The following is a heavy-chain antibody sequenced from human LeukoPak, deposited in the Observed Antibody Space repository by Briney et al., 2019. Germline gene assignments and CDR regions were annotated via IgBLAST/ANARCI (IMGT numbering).Heavy chain of an antibody. CDR3: ARDPRIAVVKLWGMDV. V-gene: IGHV1-69*04. D-gene: IGHD3-22*01. CDR1: GGTFSSYA. Sequence: SVKVSCKASGGTFSSYAISWVRQAPGQGLEWMGRIIPILGIANYAQKLQGRVTMTTDTSTSTAYMELRSLRSDDTAVYYCARDPRIAVVKLWGMDVWGQGTTVTVSS. J-gene: IGHJ6*02. CDR2: IIPILGIA.